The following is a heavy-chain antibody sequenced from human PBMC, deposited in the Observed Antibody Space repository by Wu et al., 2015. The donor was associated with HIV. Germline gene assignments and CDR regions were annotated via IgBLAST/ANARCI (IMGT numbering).Heavy chain of an antibody. CDR3: ATSYYGSGSYPTFYYYYAMDV. V-gene: IGHV1-46*01. CDR2: INPSGGST. Sequence: QVQLAQSVSEIKKPGASVKVSCKASGYTFTSYYMHWVRQAPGQGLEWMGIINPSGGSTSYAQRFQGRVAMTRNISTRTAYMELSGLKSEDTAVYYCATSYYGSGSYPTFYYYYAMDVWGQGTTVTVSS. CDR1: GYTFTSYY. J-gene: IGHJ6*02. D-gene: IGHD3-10*01.